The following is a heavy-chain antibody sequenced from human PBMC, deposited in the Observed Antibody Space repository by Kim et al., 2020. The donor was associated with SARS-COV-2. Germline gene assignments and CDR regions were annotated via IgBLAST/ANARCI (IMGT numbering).Heavy chain of an antibody. J-gene: IGHJ6*02. D-gene: IGHD6-19*01. CDR1: GYIFTSYW. Sequence: GESLQISCKGSGYIFTSYWIGWVRQMPGKGLEWMGIIYPGDSDTRYSPSFQGQVTISADKSISTAYLQWSSLKASDTAMYYCARHRVAQWLNDYYYYGMDVWGQGTTVTVSS. CDR3: ARHRVAQWLNDYYYYGMDV. CDR2: IYPGDSDT. V-gene: IGHV5-51*01.